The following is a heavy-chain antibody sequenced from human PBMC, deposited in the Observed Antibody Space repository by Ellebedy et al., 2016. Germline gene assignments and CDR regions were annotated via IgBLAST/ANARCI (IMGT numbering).Heavy chain of an antibody. CDR2: IYYSGST. CDR3: ARQFPTVTTQYYYYYYGMDV. D-gene: IGHD4-11*01. J-gene: IGHJ6*02. Sequence: SETLSLXXTVSGVSISSGGYYWSWIRQHPGKGLEWIGYIYYSGSTYYSPSLKSRVTISVDTSKNQFSLKLSSVTAADTAVYYCARQFPTVTTQYYYYYYGMDVWGQGTTVTVSS. V-gene: IGHV4-31*03. CDR1: GVSISSGGYY.